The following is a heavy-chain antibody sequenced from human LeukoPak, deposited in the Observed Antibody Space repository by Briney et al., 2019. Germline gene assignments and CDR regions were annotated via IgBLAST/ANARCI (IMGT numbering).Heavy chain of an antibody. Sequence: GGSLRLSCAASGFTFDDYGMSWVRQAPGKGLEWVSAISGSGGSTYYADSVKGRFTISRDNSKNTLYLQMNSLRAEDTAVYYCAKTPTTIRHYYDSSGYYYFDYWGQGTLVTVSS. V-gene: IGHV3-23*01. CDR3: AKTPTTIRHYYDSSGYYYFDY. J-gene: IGHJ4*02. CDR2: ISGSGGST. D-gene: IGHD3-22*01. CDR1: GFTFDDYG.